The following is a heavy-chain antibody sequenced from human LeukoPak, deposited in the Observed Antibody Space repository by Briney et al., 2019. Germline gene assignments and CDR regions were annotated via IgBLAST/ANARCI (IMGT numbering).Heavy chain of an antibody. Sequence: GASVKVSCKASGYTFTSYDINWVRQATGQGLEWMGWMNPNSGNTGYAQKFQGRVTMTRNTSISTAYMELSSQRSEDTAVYYCARVYYDSSGYPDYWGQGTLVTVSS. V-gene: IGHV1-8*01. CDR1: GYTFTSYD. J-gene: IGHJ4*02. CDR3: ARVYYDSSGYPDY. D-gene: IGHD3-22*01. CDR2: MNPNSGNT.